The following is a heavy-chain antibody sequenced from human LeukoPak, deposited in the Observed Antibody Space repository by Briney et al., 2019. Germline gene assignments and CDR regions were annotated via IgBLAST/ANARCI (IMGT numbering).Heavy chain of an antibody. V-gene: IGHV3-23*01. Sequence: PGGSLRLSCAASGFTFSNYAMSWVRQAPGKGLEWVSFLNGRGDSPYYADSVKGRFTISRDNSKNTLYLQMHSLRVEDTAVYYCAKGPHRDYWGQGTLLTVSS. CDR2: LNGRGDSP. J-gene: IGHJ4*02. CDR3: AKGPHRDY. CDR1: GFTFSNYA.